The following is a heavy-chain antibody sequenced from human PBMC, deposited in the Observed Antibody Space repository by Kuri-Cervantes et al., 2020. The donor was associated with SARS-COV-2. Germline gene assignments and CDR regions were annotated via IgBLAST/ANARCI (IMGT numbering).Heavy chain of an antibody. CDR1: GYTFTGYY. Sequence: ASVKVSCKASGYTFTGYYMHWVQQAPGQGLEWMGWINPNSGGTNYAQKFQGRVTMTRDTSISTAYMELSRLRSDDTAVYYCARMAEAAIYYYYYMDVWGKGTTVTVSS. CDR2: INPNSGGT. J-gene: IGHJ6*03. CDR3: ARMAEAAIYYYYYMDV. V-gene: IGHV1-2*02. D-gene: IGHD5-24*01.